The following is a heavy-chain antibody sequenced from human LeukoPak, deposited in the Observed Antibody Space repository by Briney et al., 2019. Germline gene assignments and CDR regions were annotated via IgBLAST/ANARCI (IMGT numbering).Heavy chain of an antibody. Sequence: ASVTVSCKASGYTFTIYYMHWVRQAPGQGLEWMGIINPSGGSTSYAQKFQGRVTMTRDTSTSTVYMELSSLRSEDTAVYYCASLGEDILTGYSQIYWGQGTLVTVSS. CDR2: INPSGGST. CDR1: GYTFTIYY. V-gene: IGHV1-46*01. CDR3: ASLGEDILTGYSQIY. D-gene: IGHD3-9*01. J-gene: IGHJ4*02.